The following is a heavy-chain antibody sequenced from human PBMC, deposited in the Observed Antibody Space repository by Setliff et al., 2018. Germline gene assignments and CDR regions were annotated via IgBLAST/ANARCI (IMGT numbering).Heavy chain of an antibody. J-gene: IGHJ5*02. CDR3: AKVITVFGVVIMENWFDP. D-gene: IGHD3-3*01. V-gene: IGHV4-59*01. Sequence: SETLSLTCTVYGGSFSDYFWSWIRQPPGKGLEWIGYLSHSGSSNYSPSLKSRVTMLVDTSKNQFSLKLSSVTAADTAVYYCAKVITVFGVVIMENWFDPWGQGTLVTVSS. CDR2: LSHSGSS. CDR1: GGSFSDYF.